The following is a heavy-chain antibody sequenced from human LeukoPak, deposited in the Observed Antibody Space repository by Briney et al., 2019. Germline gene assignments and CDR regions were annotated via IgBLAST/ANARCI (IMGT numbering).Heavy chain of an antibody. CDR1: GGSISSSSYY. CDR2: IYYSGST. Sequence: SETLSLTCTVSGGSISSSSYYWAWIRQPPGKGLEWIGSIYYSGSTYYNPSLKSRVTISVDTSKNQFSLKLSSVTAADTAVYYCARLGRDYDILTGYYHPPLWGQGTLVTVSS. CDR3: ARLGRDYDILTGYYHPPL. J-gene: IGHJ4*02. D-gene: IGHD3-9*01. V-gene: IGHV4-39*01.